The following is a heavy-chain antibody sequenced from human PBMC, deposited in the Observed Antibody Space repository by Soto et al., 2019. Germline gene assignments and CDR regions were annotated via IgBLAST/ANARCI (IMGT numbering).Heavy chain of an antibody. CDR1: GYTFNTYW. Sequence: PVESLKISCEGSGYTFNTYWVAWVRQMPGKGLEWVGSIYPGDCDSRYNPSVQGQLTISADRSISTAYLQWNSLKASDTAMYFCARHKGYCSSTSCYGMDVWGQGTTVTVSS. CDR2: IYPGDCDS. D-gene: IGHD2-15*01. V-gene: IGHV5-51*01. CDR3: ARHKGYCSSTSCYGMDV. J-gene: IGHJ6*02.